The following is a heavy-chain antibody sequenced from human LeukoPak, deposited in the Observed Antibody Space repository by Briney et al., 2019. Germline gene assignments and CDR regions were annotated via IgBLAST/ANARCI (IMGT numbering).Heavy chain of an antibody. CDR1: GGSISSGGYY. D-gene: IGHD5-18*01. CDR3: ARVYQKQLNDAFDI. Sequence: SETLSLTCTVSGGSISSGGYYWSWIRQHPGKGLEWIGYIYYSGSTYYNPSLKSRVTISVDTSKNQFSLKLSSVTAADTAVYYCARVYQKQLNDAFDIWGQGTMVTVSS. CDR2: IYYSGST. V-gene: IGHV4-31*03. J-gene: IGHJ3*02.